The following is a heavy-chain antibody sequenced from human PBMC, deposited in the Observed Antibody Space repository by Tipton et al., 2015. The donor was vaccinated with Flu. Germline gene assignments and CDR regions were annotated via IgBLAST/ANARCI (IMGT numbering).Heavy chain of an antibody. CDR2: IYTSGST. CDR1: GGSISSYY. D-gene: IGHD3-16*02. Sequence: TLSLTCTVSGGSISSYYWSWIRQPAGKGLEWIGHIYTSGSTNYNPSLKSRVTMSVDTSTNQFSLKLSSVTAADTAVYYYARGPREYVWGSYRTTGHFDYWGQGTLVTVSS. CDR3: ARGPREYVWGSYRTTGHFDY. V-gene: IGHV4-4*07. J-gene: IGHJ4*02.